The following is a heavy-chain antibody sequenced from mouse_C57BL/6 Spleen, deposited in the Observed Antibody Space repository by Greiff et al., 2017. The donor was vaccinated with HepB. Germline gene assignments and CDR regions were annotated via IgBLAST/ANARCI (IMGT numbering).Heavy chain of an antibody. V-gene: IGHV1-59*01. CDR1: GYTFTSYW. Sequence: QVQLQQPGAELVRPGTSVKLSCKASGYTFTSYWMHWVKQRPGQGLEWIGVIDPSDSYTNYNQKFKGKATLTVDTSSSTAYMQLSSLTSEDSAVYYCARSTAQATSFAYWGQGTLVTVSA. J-gene: IGHJ3*01. CDR2: IDPSDSYT. CDR3: ARSTAQATSFAY. D-gene: IGHD3-2*02.